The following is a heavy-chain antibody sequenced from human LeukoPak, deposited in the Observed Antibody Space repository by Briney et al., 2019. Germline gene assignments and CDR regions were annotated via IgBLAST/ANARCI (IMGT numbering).Heavy chain of an antibody. V-gene: IGHV1-18*01. D-gene: IGHD2-8*01. Sequence: EASVKVSCKASGYTFTSYGISWVRQAPGQGLEWMGWFSAYNGNTNYAQKLQGRVTMTTDTSTSTAYMELRSLRSDDTAVYYCARAISGVVLMVYATTLDYWGQGTLVTVSS. CDR1: GYTFTSYG. J-gene: IGHJ4*02. CDR2: FSAYNGNT. CDR3: ARAISGVVLMVYATTLDY.